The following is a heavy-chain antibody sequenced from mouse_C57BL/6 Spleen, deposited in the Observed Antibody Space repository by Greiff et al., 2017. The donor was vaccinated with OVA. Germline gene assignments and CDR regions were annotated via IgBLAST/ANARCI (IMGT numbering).Heavy chain of an antibody. Sequence: EVMLVESGGGLVKPGGSLKLSCAASGFTFSDYGMHWVRQAPEKGLEWVAYISSGSSTIYYADTVKGRFTISRDNAKNTLFLQMTSLRSDDTAMYYCARGTIVTTLDYWGQGTTRTVSS. CDR1: GFTFSDYG. CDR3: ARGTIVTTLDY. V-gene: IGHV5-17*01. CDR2: ISSGSSTI. D-gene: IGHD2-5*01. J-gene: IGHJ2*01.